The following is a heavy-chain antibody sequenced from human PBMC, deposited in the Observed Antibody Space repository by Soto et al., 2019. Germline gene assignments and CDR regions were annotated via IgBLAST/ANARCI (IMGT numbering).Heavy chain of an antibody. J-gene: IGHJ6*02. CDR2: IYYSGST. D-gene: IGHD3-10*01. CDR1: AGSSSSGGYY. CDR3: AREVGGSGSYYPYYGMDV. Sequence: PSETLPLTSTVSAGSSSSGGYYWSGISQHPGKGLEWIGYIYYSGSTYHNPSLKSRVTISVDTSKNQFSLKLSSVTAADTAVYYCAREVGGSGSYYPYYGMDVWGQGTTVS. V-gene: IGHV4-31*03.